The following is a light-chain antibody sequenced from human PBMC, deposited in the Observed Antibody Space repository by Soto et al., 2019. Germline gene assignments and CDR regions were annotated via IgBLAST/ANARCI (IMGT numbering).Light chain of an antibody. CDR2: AAS. CDR1: QGSSSY. Sequence: DIQLTQSPSFLSASVGDRVTITCRASQGSSSYLAWYQQKPEKAPKLLIYAASTLQSRVPSRFSGSGSGTEFNLTISSLQPEDFATSYCQQFSSYPLTFGGGTKVEIK. V-gene: IGKV1-9*01. CDR3: QQFSSYPLT. J-gene: IGKJ4*01.